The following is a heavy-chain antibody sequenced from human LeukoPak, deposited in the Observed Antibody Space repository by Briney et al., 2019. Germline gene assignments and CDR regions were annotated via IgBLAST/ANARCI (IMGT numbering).Heavy chain of an antibody. V-gene: IGHV3-23*01. Sequence: GGALRLSCAASGFTLSSYAMSWVRQAPGKGLEWVSAISGSGGRTYYADSVKGRFTISRDNSKNTLYLQMNSLRAEDTAVYYCAKRPGWERNGFDYWGQGTLVTVSS. CDR1: GFTLSSYA. CDR2: ISGSGGRT. CDR3: AKRPGWERNGFDY. D-gene: IGHD1-26*01. J-gene: IGHJ4*02.